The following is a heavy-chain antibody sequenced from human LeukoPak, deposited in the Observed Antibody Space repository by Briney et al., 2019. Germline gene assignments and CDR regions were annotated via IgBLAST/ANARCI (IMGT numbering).Heavy chain of an antibody. Sequence: ASVKVSCKASGYTFTSYGISWVRQAPGQGLEWMGIINPSGGSTSYAQKFQGRVTITADESTSTAYMELSSLRSEDTAVYYCARYSGSYTEYFQHWGQGTLVTVSS. D-gene: IGHD1-26*01. J-gene: IGHJ1*01. CDR2: INPSGGST. CDR1: GYTFTSYG. CDR3: ARYSGSYTEYFQH. V-gene: IGHV1-46*01.